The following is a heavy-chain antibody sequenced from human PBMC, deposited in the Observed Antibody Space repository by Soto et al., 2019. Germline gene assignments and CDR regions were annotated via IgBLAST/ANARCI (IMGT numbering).Heavy chain of an antibody. CDR1: GFTFSSYA. Sequence: EVQLLESGGGLVQPGGSLRLSCAASGFTFSSYAMSWVRQAPGKGLEWVSAISGSGGSTYYADSVKGRFTISRDNSKNTLYLQMNSLRAEDTAVYYCAKATPPSYYDSSGYLPWGQGTLVTVSS. V-gene: IGHV3-23*01. J-gene: IGHJ5*02. CDR2: ISGSGGST. CDR3: AKATPPSYYDSSGYLP. D-gene: IGHD3-22*01.